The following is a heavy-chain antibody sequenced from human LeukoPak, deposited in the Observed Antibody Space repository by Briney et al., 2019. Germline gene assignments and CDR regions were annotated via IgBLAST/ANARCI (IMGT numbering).Heavy chain of an antibody. J-gene: IGHJ4*02. Sequence: GGSLRLSCAASGFIFTNHWMSWVRQAPGKGLEWVASIKQDGSEQYYMDSVKGRFTISRDNAKNPLNLEINSLRADDAAVYYCVRLFVDTGYRPFDFRGQGILVIVSS. CDR2: IKQDGSEQ. CDR1: GFIFTNHW. V-gene: IGHV3-7*01. CDR3: VRLFVDTGYRPFDF. D-gene: IGHD3-16*02.